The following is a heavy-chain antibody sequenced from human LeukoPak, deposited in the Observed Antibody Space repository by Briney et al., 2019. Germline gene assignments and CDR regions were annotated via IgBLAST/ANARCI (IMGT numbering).Heavy chain of an antibody. V-gene: IGHV3-21*01. CDR1: GFTFSSYA. J-gene: IGHJ3*02. D-gene: IGHD2-21*02. CDR2: ISSSSSYI. Sequence: GGSLRLSCAASGFTFSSYAMSWVRQAPGKGLEWVSSISSSSSYIYYADSVKGRFTISRDNAKNSLYLQMNSLRAEDTAVYYCARESVVTAIPYAFDIWGQGTMVTVSS. CDR3: ARESVVTAIPYAFDI.